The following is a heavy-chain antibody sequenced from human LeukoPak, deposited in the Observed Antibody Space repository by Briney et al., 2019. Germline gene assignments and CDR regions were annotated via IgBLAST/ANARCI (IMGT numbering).Heavy chain of an antibody. V-gene: IGHV4-59*01. CDR3: ARDWRESTKPNDAFDI. Sequence: SETLSLICSVSGGSISSYYWSWIRQPPGKGLEWIGYIYYSGSTHYNPSLESRVTISIDTSKKQLSLRLTSVTAADTAVYYCARDWRESTKPNDAFDIWGQGTMVTVSS. CDR2: IYYSGST. J-gene: IGHJ3*02. D-gene: IGHD1-1*01. CDR1: GGSISSYY.